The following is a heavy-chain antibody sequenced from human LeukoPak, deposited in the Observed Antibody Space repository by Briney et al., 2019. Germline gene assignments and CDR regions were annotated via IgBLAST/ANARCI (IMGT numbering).Heavy chain of an antibody. CDR3: ARQGSSWYLNYFDY. J-gene: IGHJ4*02. Sequence: SETLSLTCPVSGGSISSNYWNWIRQPPGKGLEWIGYIYYSGSTNYNPSLKSRVTISVDTPKNQFSLKLSSVTAADTAVYYCARQGSSWYLNYFDYWGQGTLVTVSS. CDR2: IYYSGST. CDR1: GGSISSNY. D-gene: IGHD6-13*01. V-gene: IGHV4-59*08.